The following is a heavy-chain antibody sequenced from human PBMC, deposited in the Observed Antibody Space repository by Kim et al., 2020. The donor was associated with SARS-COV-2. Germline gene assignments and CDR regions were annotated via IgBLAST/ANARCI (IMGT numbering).Heavy chain of an antibody. D-gene: IGHD6-13*01. CDR2: ISWNSGSI. J-gene: IGHJ6*02. Sequence: GGSLRLSCAASGFTFDDYDMHWVRQAPGKGLEWVSGISWNSGSIGYADSVKGRFTISRDNAKKSLYRQMNSLRAEDTALYYCAKDISSWYSSSGFGYYYYGMDVWGQGTTVTVSS. CDR1: GFTFDDYD. CDR3: AKDISSWYSSSGFGYYYYGMDV. V-gene: IGHV3-9*01.